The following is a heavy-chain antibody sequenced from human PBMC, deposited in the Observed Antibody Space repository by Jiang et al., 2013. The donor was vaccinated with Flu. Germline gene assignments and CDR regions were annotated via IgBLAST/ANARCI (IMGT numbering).Heavy chain of an antibody. D-gene: IGHD3-22*01. CDR3: ARTPGYYDSSGYYVY. J-gene: IGHJ4*02. V-gene: IGHV4-34*01. CDR2: INHSGST. CDR1: GGSFSGYY. Sequence: LLKPSETLSLTCAVYGGSFSGYYWSWIRQPPGKGLEWIGEINHSGSTNYNPSLKSRVTISVDTSKNQFSLKLSSVTAADTAVYYCARTPGYYDSSGYYVYWGQGTLVTVSS.